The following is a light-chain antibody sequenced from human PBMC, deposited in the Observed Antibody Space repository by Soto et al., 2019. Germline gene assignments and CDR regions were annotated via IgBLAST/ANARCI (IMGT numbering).Light chain of an antibody. CDR1: QSVASSH. Sequence: EIVLTQSPGTLSLSPGERATLSCRASQSVASSHLAWYRQKPGQTPRLLLYDASTRATGIPHRISGSGSGTEFTLTISSLQSEDFAVYYCQQFNYWPPITFGQGTRLEI. CDR3: QQFNYWPPIT. J-gene: IGKJ5*01. V-gene: IGKV3D-15*01. CDR2: DAS.